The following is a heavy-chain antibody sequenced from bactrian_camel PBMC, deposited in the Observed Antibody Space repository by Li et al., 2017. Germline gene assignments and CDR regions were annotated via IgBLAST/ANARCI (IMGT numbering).Heavy chain of an antibody. V-gene: IGHV3S57*01. J-gene: IGHJ4*01. CDR3: LVGFDY. CDR1: TGTFRSAC. D-gene: IGHD5*01. CDR2: MKSDGAT. Sequence: HVQLVESGGGEVQDGGSLRLSCAARTGTFRSACMAWFRQAPGKEREGVASMKSDGATNYADSVKGRFTISRDNAKNTLYLQLNSLTTDDTGMYFCLVGFDYWGRGTQVTVS.